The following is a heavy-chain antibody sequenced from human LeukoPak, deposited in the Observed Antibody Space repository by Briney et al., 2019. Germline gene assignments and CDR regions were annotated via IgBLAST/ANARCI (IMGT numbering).Heavy chain of an antibody. V-gene: IGHV3-66*01. D-gene: IGHD2-2*01. J-gene: IGHJ4*02. CDR3: AKGGTGYCSSTSCLYFFDY. Sequence: PGGSLRLSCAASGFTVSSSYMSWVRQAPGKGLEWVSIISSAGTTYYADSVKGRFTISRDNSKNTLYLQMNSLRAEDTAVYYCAKGGTGYCSSTSCLYFFDYWGQGTLVTVSS. CDR2: ISSAGTT. CDR1: GFTVSSSY.